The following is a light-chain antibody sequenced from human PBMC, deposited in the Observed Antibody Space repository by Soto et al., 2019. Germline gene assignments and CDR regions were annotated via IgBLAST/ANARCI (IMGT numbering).Light chain of an antibody. CDR2: LGS. J-gene: IGKJ1*01. V-gene: IGKV2-28*01. Sequence: DIVMTQSPRSLPVTPGEPASSSCRSSQSLLHSNGYNYLDWYLQKPGQSPQLLIYLGSNRASGVPDRFSGSGSGTDFTLKISRVEAEDVGVYYCMQPLQSWTFGQGTKVDIK. CDR3: MQPLQSWT. CDR1: QSLLHSNGYNY.